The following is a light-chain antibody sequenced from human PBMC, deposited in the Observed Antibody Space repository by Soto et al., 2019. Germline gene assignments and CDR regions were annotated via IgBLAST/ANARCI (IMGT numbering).Light chain of an antibody. Sequence: AIQLTQSPSSLSASVGDRVTITCRASQGISSALAWYQQKPGKAPKLLIYDASSLESGVPSRFSGSGSGPDFPLTLSSLQPEDFAKYYCQQFNNYVFPFGPRTKVDIK. CDR3: QQFNNYVFP. J-gene: IGKJ3*01. CDR1: QGISSA. V-gene: IGKV1D-13*01. CDR2: DAS.